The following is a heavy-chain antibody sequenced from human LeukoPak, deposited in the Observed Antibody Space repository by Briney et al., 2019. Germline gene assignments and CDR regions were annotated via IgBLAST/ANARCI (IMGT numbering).Heavy chain of an antibody. J-gene: IGHJ3*02. CDR1: GFTFSSYV. V-gene: IGHV3-23*01. CDR3: AKCGTTCYANAFYI. Sequence: GGSLRLSCAASGFTFSSYVMSWVRQAPGKGLEWVSGLSGRGSSTYYADSVKGRFTISRDNAKNTLYLQMNSLRAEDTAVYYCAKCGTTCYANAFYIWGQGTMVTVSS. D-gene: IGHD2-2*01. CDR2: LSGRGSST.